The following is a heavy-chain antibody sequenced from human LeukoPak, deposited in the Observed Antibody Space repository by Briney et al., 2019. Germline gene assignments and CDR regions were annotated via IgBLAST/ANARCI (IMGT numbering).Heavy chain of an antibody. CDR3: ARTYSRESGYDFVFHY. CDR2: ISYDGKNI. J-gene: IGHJ4*02. V-gene: IGHV3-33*01. Sequence: GGSLRLSCAASGFTFSSYGMHWVRQAPGKGLEWVAAISYDGKNIHYVDSVKGRFTISRASSKSTVYLQMNNLRAEDTAVYYCARTYSRESGYDFVFHYWGQGTLVTVSS. CDR1: GFTFSSYG. D-gene: IGHD5-12*01.